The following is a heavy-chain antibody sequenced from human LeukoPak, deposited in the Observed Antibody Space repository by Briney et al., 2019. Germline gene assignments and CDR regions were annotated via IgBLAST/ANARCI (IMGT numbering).Heavy chain of an antibody. CDR3: ATTKRGYSYGSGRYYYYGMDV. CDR1: GGTFSSYA. D-gene: IGHD5-18*01. Sequence: SVKVSCKASGGTFSSYAISWVRQAPGQGLEWMGRIIPILCIANYAQKFQGRVTITADKSTSTAYMELSSLRSEDTAVYYCATTKRGYSYGSGRYYYYGMDVWGQGTTVTVSS. CDR2: IIPILCIA. V-gene: IGHV1-69*04. J-gene: IGHJ6*02.